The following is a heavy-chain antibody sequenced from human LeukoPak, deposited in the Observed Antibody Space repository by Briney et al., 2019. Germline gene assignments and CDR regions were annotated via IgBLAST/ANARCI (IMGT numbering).Heavy chain of an antibody. CDR2: TYYRSKWYN. CDR1: GDSVSSNSAA. CDR3: VRIAVAGNDAFDI. D-gene: IGHD6-19*01. V-gene: IGHV6-1*01. Sequence: SQTLSLTCAISGDSVSSNSAAWNWLRQSPSRGLEWLGRTYYRSKWYNDYAVSVKSRITINPDTSKNQFSLQLNSVTPEDTAVYYCVRIAVAGNDAFDIWGQGTMVTVSS. J-gene: IGHJ3*02.